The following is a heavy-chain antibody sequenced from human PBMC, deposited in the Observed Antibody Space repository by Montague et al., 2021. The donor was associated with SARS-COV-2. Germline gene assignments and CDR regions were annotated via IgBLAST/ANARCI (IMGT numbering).Heavy chain of an antibody. CDR2: IYYSGST. CDR1: GGSISSYY. CDR3: AVNYGSGSYSTYYYGMDV. Sequence: SETLSLTCTVSGGSISSYYWSWIRQPPGKGLEWIGYIYYSGSTNYNPSLKSRVTISVDTSKNQFSLKLSSVTAADTAVHYCAVNYGSGSYSTYYYGMDVWGQGTTVTVSS. D-gene: IGHD3-10*01. V-gene: IGHV4-59*12. J-gene: IGHJ6*02.